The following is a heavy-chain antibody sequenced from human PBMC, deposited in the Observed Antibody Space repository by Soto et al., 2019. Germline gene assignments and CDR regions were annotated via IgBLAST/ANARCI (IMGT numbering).Heavy chain of an antibody. Sequence: SETLSLTCTVSGGSISSGDYYWSWIRQPPGKGLEWIGNIYDSGSTYYNPSLRSRVTTSVDTSKNQFSLNLSSVTAADTAVYSCVRTTRTGTQYFDYWGQGTRVSVAS. D-gene: IGHD1-7*01. CDR2: IYDSGST. CDR1: GGSISSGDYY. CDR3: VRTTRTGTQYFDY. J-gene: IGHJ4*02. V-gene: IGHV4-30-4*01.